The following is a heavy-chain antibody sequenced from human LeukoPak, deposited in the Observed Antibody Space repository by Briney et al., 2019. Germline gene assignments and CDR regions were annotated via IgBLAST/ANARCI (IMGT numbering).Heavy chain of an antibody. CDR1: GGTFSSYA. D-gene: IGHD1-26*01. V-gene: IGHV1-69*05. J-gene: IGHJ4*02. Sequence: SVKVSCKASGGTFSSYAISWVRQAPGQGLEWMGRIIPIFGTANYAQKFQGRVTITTDESTSTAYMELSSLSSEDTAVYYCARSVFGQGWELRGSYFDYWGQGTLVTVSS. CDR3: ARSVFGQGWELRGSYFDY. CDR2: IIPIFGTA.